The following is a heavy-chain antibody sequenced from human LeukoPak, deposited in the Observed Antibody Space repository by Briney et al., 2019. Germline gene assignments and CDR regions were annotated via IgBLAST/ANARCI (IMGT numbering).Heavy chain of an antibody. J-gene: IGHJ5*02. D-gene: IGHD1-7*01. Sequence: PSETLSLTCTVSGGSISSSSYYWGWIRQPPGKGLEWIGSIYYSGSTYYNPSLESRVTISVDTSKNQFSLKLSSVTAADTAVYYCARDNWNYGNWFDPWGQGTLVTVSS. CDR1: GGSISSSSYY. CDR3: ARDNWNYGNWFDP. V-gene: IGHV4-39*07. CDR2: IYYSGST.